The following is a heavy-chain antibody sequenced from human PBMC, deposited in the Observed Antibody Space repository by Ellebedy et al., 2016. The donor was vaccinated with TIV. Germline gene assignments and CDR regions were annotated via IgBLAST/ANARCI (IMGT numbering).Heavy chain of an antibody. Sequence: ASVKVSCKASGYTFTGYYMHWVRQVPGQGLEWMGWINPNSGGTKYAQNFQGWVTMTRDTSISTAYIELSRLTSDDTAMYYCARGPGHITMVRGGSRFDPWGQGTLVTVSS. J-gene: IGHJ5*02. D-gene: IGHD3-10*01. CDR3: ARGPGHITMVRGGSRFDP. CDR1: GYTFTGYY. V-gene: IGHV1-2*04. CDR2: INPNSGGT.